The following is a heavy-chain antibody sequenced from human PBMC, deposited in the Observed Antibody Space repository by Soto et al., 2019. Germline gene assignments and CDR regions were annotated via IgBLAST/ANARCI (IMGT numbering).Heavy chain of an antibody. J-gene: IGHJ6*02. CDR1: GFTFDDYT. Sequence: TGGSLRLSCAASGFTFDDYTMHWVRQAPGKGLEWVSLISWDGGSTYYADSVKGRFTISRDNSKNSLYLQMNSLRTEDTALYYCAKEIRGARYCSGGSCYSYYYYYYGMDVWGQGTTVTVSS. CDR2: ISWDGGST. CDR3: AKEIRGARYCSGGSCYSYYYYYYGMDV. V-gene: IGHV3-43*01. D-gene: IGHD2-15*01.